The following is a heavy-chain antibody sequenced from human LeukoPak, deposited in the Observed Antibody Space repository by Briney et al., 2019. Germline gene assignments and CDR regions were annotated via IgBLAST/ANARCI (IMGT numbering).Heavy chain of an antibody. Sequence: SQTLSLTCTVSGGSISSGDYYWSWIRQPPGKGLEWIGYIYYSGSTYYNPSLKSRVTISVDTSKNQFSLKLSSVTAADTAVYYCARVPLSSGYYGLDYRGQGTLVTVSS. V-gene: IGHV4-30-4*01. CDR3: ARVPLSSGYYGLDY. CDR2: IYYSGST. CDR1: GGSISSGDYY. J-gene: IGHJ4*02. D-gene: IGHD3-22*01.